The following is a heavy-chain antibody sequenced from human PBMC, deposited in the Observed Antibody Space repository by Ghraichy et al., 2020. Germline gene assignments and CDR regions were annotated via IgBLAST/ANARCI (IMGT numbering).Heavy chain of an antibody. CDR1: GFTFSSYS. Sequence: GSLRLSCAASGFTFSSYSMNWVRQAPGKGLEWVSSISSSSYIYYADSVKGRFTISRDNAKNSLYLQMNSLRAEDTAVYYCARITVVTSFDYWGQGTLVTVSS. D-gene: IGHD4-23*01. V-gene: IGHV3-21*01. J-gene: IGHJ4*02. CDR3: ARITVVTSFDY. CDR2: ISSSSYI.